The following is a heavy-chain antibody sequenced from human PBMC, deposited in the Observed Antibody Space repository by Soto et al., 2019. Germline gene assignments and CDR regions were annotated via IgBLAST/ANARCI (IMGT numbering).Heavy chain of an antibody. Sequence: QVQLVESGGGVVQPGRSLRLSCAASGFTFSSYAMHWVRQAPGKGLEWVAVISYDGSNKYYADSVKGRFTISRDNSKNTLYLQMNSLRAEDTAVYYCARHPSGYPRDYYYYGMDVWGQGTTVTVSS. CDR3: ARHPSGYPRDYYYYGMDV. D-gene: IGHD3-22*01. CDR1: GFTFSSYA. CDR2: ISYDGSNK. V-gene: IGHV3-30-3*01. J-gene: IGHJ6*02.